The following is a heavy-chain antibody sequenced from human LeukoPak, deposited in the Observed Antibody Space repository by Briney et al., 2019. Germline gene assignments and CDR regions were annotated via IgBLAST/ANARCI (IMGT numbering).Heavy chain of an antibody. J-gene: IGHJ4*02. D-gene: IGHD6-13*01. CDR3: GKDAGSSSWDDPLGY. CDR2: IRYDGHSQ. Sequence: PGGSLRLSCAASGFAASGFTFSTFGMHWVRQAPGKGLEWVAFIRYDGHSQYFADSVKGRFIISRDNFKDTLYLQMHSLRPEDTAVYYCGKDAGSSSWDDPLGYWGQGTLVTVSS. V-gene: IGHV3-30*02. CDR1: GFTFSTFG.